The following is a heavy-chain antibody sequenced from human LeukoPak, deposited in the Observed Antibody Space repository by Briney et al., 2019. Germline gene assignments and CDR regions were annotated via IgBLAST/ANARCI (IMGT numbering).Heavy chain of an antibody. CDR3: ARDNAGYDY. Sequence: GGSLRLSCAASGFTFSGYGMHWVRQAPGKGLEWVSYISSSSSPIYYADSVKGRFAVSRDNAKNSLYLQMNSLRAEDTAVYYCARDNAGYDYWGQGTLVSVSS. J-gene: IGHJ4*02. V-gene: IGHV3-48*01. D-gene: IGHD5-12*01. CDR2: ISSSSSPI. CDR1: GFTFSGYG.